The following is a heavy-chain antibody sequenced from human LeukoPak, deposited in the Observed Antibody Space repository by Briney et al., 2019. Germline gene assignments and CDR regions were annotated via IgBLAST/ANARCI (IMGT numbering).Heavy chain of an antibody. Sequence: SETLSLTCAVSGGSISTYYWSWIRQPPGKGLEWIGNIYFSGSTKYNPSLNSRITISIDTSKKQLSLKLSAVTAAYTAVYDCARGQTDFDYWGQGTLVTVSS. CDR2: IYFSGST. CDR3: ARGQTDFDY. V-gene: IGHV4-59*01. D-gene: IGHD1-1*01. J-gene: IGHJ4*02. CDR1: GGSISTYY.